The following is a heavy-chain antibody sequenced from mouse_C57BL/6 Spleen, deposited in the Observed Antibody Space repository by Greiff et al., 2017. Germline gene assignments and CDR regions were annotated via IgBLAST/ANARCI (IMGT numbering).Heavy chain of an antibody. V-gene: IGHV1-80*01. Sequence: QVHVKQSGAELVKPGASVKISCKASGYAFSSYWMNWVKQRPGKGLEWIGQIYPGDGDTNYNGKFKGKATLTADKSSSTAYMQLSSLTSEDSAVYFCARKDYGSSYPFDYWGQGTTLTVSS. J-gene: IGHJ2*01. CDR2: IYPGDGDT. CDR1: GYAFSSYW. D-gene: IGHD1-1*01. CDR3: ARKDYGSSYPFDY.